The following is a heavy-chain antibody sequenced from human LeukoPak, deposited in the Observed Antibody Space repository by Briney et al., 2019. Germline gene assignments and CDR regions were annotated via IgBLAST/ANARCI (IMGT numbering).Heavy chain of an antibody. D-gene: IGHD3-9*01. V-gene: IGHV3-23*01. Sequence: GGSLRLSCAASGFTLSSYAMSWVRQAPGKGLEWVSAISDTGNTYHADSVQGRFTISRDNAKNSLYLQMNSLRAEDTAVYYCARDHRYGGLFDSWGQGILVTVSS. CDR3: ARDHRYGGLFDS. CDR2: ISDTGNT. CDR1: GFTLSSYA. J-gene: IGHJ4*02.